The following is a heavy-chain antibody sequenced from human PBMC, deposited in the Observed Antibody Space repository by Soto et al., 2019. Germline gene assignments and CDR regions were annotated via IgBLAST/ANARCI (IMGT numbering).Heavy chain of an antibody. CDR2: ISYDGSNK. Sequence: QVQLVESGGGVVQPGRSLRLSCAASGFTFSSYAMHWVRQAPGKGLEWVAVISYDGSNKYYADSVKGRFTISRDNLQNTLYLQMNSLRAEDTAVYYCARDRNWNYTYYFDYWGQGTLVTVSS. V-gene: IGHV3-30-3*01. CDR1: GFTFSSYA. D-gene: IGHD1-7*01. CDR3: ARDRNWNYTYYFDY. J-gene: IGHJ4*02.